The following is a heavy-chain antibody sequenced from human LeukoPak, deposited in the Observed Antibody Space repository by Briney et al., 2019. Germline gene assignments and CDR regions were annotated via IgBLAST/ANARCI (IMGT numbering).Heavy chain of an antibody. CDR3: ARKASNFDY. J-gene: IGHJ4*02. CDR1: GFTFSSYA. CDR2: ILSSGGST. V-gene: IGHV3-23*01. Sequence: PGGSLSLSCAASGFTFSSYAMSWVRQAPGKGLEWVSGILSSGGSTYYADSVKGRFTISRDNAKNTLYLQMSSLRAEDTAVYYCARKASNFDYWGQGTLVTVSS.